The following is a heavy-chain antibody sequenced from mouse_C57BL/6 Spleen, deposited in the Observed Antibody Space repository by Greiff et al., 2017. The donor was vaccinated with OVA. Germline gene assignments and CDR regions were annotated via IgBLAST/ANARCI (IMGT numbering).Heavy chain of an antibody. J-gene: IGHJ4*01. CDR3: ARSPGNIYSMDY. Sequence: QVQLQQPGAELVKPGASVKLSCKASGYTFTSYWMHWVKQRPGRGLEWIGRIDPNSGGTKYNEKFKSKATLTVDKPSSITDKQLISLASYDSAVYYCARSPGNIYSMDYWGQGTSVTVSS. CDR2: IDPNSGGT. D-gene: IGHD2-1*01. V-gene: IGHV1-72*01. CDR1: GYTFTSYW.